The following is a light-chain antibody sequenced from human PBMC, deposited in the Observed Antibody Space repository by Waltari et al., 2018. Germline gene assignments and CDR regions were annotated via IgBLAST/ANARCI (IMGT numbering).Light chain of an antibody. CDR3: QQYGSSPLT. J-gene: IGKJ4*01. CDR1: QSVSNSY. Sequence: EIVLTQSPGTLSLSPGERATLSCRASQSVSNSYLAWYQQKLGQAPRLLIYGASSRATGIPDRFSGSGSGTDFTLNISRLEPEDFAVYYCQQYGSSPLTFGGGTKVEIK. V-gene: IGKV3-20*01. CDR2: GAS.